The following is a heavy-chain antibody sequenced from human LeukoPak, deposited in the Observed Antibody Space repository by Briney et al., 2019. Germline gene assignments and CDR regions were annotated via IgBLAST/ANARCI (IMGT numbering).Heavy chain of an antibody. CDR2: IYYSGST. CDR3: VGVRDTAMTIDY. V-gene: IGHV4-39*01. CDR1: GGSISSSSYY. Sequence: TETLSLTCTVSGGSISSSSYYWGWIRQPPGKGLEWIGSIYYSGSTYYNPSLKSRVTISVDTSKNQFSLKLSSVTAADTAVYYCVGVRDTAMTIDYWGQGTLVTVSS. J-gene: IGHJ4*02. D-gene: IGHD5-18*01.